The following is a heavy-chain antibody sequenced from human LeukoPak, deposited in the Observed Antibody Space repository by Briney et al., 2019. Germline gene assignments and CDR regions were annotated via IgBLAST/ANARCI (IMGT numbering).Heavy chain of an antibody. CDR1: GGSFSGYY. CDR2: INHSGST. J-gene: IGHJ6*03. V-gene: IGHV4-34*01. Sequence: PSETLSLTCAVYGGSFSGYYWSWIRQPPGKGLEWIGEINHSGSTNYNPSLKSRVTISVDTSKNQFSLKLSSVTAADTAVYYCARLGYCSGGSCYSYYYYYMDVWGKGTTVTISS. CDR3: ARLGYCSGGSCYSYYYYYMDV. D-gene: IGHD2-15*01.